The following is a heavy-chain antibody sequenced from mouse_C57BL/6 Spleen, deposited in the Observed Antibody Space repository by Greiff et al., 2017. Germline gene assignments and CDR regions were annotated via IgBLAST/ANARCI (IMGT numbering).Heavy chain of an antibody. D-gene: IGHD2-14*01. J-gene: IGHJ4*01. V-gene: IGHV5-17*01. CDR3: ARNGYPGAMDY. CDR2: ISSGSSAI. CDR1: GFTFSDYG. Sequence: EVKLVESGGGLVKPGGSLKLSCAASGFTFSDYGMHWVRQAPEKGLEWVAYISSGSSAIYYADTVKGRFTISRDKAKNTLFLQLTSLSSEDTAMYYCARNGYPGAMDYWGQGTSVTVSS.